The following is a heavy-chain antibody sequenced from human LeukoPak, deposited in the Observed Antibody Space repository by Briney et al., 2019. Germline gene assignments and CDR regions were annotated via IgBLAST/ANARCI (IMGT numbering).Heavy chain of an antibody. D-gene: IGHD3-3*01. V-gene: IGHV3-23*01. J-gene: IGHJ4*02. Sequence: GGSLRLSCRTSGFTFSSYAMSWVRQAPGKGLEWVSSISGSGSSTYYAESVKGRFTISRDNSKNTLYLQMNSLRAEDTAVYYCAKDERRITIFRVASNYWGQGTLVTVSA. CDR1: GFTFSSYA. CDR2: ISGSGSST. CDR3: AKDERRITIFRVASNY.